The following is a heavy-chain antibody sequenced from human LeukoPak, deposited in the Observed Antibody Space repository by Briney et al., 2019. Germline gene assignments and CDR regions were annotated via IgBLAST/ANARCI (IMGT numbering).Heavy chain of an antibody. D-gene: IGHD3-3*01. J-gene: IGHJ4*02. Sequence: GGSLRLSCAASGFTFSNYAMTWVRQAPGKGLEWVSSISSTVINTYNADSVKGRFTISRDNSKNTLYLQMNRLRADDTAIYYCAKGTVRFLEWSQRGYFDYWGQGILVTVSS. V-gene: IGHV3-23*01. CDR2: ISSTVINT. CDR3: AKGTVRFLEWSQRGYFDY. CDR1: GFTFSNYA.